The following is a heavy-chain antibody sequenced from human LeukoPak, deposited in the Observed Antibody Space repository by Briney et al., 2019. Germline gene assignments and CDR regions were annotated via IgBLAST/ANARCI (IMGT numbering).Heavy chain of an antibody. J-gene: IGHJ4*02. CDR3: ARDSSSWYY. V-gene: IGHV3-23*01. CDR1: GFTFSSYG. Sequence: GGSLRLSCAASGFTFSSYGMSWVRQAPGKGLEWVSAISGSGGSTYYADSVKGRFTISRDNAKNTLYPQMNSLRAEDTAVYYCARDSSSWYYWGQGTLVTVSS. CDR2: ISGSGGST. D-gene: IGHD6-13*01.